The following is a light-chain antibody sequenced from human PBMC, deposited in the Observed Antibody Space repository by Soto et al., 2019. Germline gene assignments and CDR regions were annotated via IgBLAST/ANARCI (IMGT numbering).Light chain of an antibody. CDR3: QQLNSFPIT. V-gene: IGKV1-9*01. CDR2: AAS. J-gene: IGKJ5*01. CDR1: QSISSY. Sequence: DIQMTQSPSSPSASVGNRVTITCRASQSISSYLNWYQQKPGKAPKLLIYAASSLQSGVPSRFSGSGSGTEFTLTITSLQPEDFATYYCQQLNSFPITFGQGTRLEI.